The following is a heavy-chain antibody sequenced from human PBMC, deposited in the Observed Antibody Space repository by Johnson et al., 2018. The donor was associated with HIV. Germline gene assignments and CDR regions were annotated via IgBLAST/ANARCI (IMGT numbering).Heavy chain of an antibody. J-gene: IGHJ3*02. CDR2: IRYDASNK. CDR3: AKFTEDLGLMVYAPPPNDAFDI. Sequence: QVQLVESGGGVVQPGGSLRLSCAASGFTFSSYGMHWVRQAPGKGLEWVAFIRYDASNKDYADLVKGRFTIYRENSKNTLYLQMNSLIAEDTAVYYCAKFTEDLGLMVYAPPPNDAFDIWGQGTMVTGSS. V-gene: IGHV3-30*02. CDR1: GFTFSSYG. D-gene: IGHD2-8*01.